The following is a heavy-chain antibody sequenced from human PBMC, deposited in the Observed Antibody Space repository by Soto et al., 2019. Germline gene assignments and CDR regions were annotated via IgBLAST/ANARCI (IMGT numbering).Heavy chain of an antibody. CDR3: ARYSNNWFQTEGMDV. J-gene: IGHJ6*02. CDR2: IDTSGNT. Sequence: SETLSLTCTVSVDSITTYYWSWIRQPAGKGLEWIGRIDTSGNTNYNPSLKSRVTMSVDTPKKQFSLKLTSVTAADTAVYYCARYSNNWFQTEGMDVWGQGTTVTVSS. D-gene: IGHD6-13*01. V-gene: IGHV4-4*07. CDR1: VDSITTYY.